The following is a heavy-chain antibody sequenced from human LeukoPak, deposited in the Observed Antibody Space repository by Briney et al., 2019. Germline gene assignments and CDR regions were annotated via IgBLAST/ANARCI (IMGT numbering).Heavy chain of an antibody. Sequence: GGSLRLSCGASGFTFSSYAMQGVSQAPGKGLEWGEVISYDGSSKYYADSAKGRFTFSGDNSKHTLYLQMNSLRAEDTAVYYCARDDRWFGELSNYGMDVWGQGTTVTVSS. CDR1: GFTFSSYA. CDR3: ARDDRWFGELSNYGMDV. CDR2: ISYDGSSK. J-gene: IGHJ6*02. V-gene: IGHV3-30-3*01. D-gene: IGHD3-10*01.